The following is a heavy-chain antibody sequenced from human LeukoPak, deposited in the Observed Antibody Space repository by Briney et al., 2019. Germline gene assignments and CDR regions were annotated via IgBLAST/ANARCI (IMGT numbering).Heavy chain of an antibody. D-gene: IGHD1-26*01. CDR3: YSSTSSVRDPFDI. CDR2: LIPILGTA. J-gene: IGHJ3*02. Sequence: EASVKVSCKASGDSFRNFAISWVRQAPGQGLEWIGGLIPILGTAQYAQKFQGRVTVSADDSTSTAYMELSNLRSDDTGMYYCYSSTSSVRDPFDIWGQGTTVIVSS. V-gene: IGHV1-69*13. CDR1: GDSFRNFA.